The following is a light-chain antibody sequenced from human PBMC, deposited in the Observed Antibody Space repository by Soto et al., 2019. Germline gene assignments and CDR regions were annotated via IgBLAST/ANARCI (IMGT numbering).Light chain of an antibody. CDR1: SSNIGAGYD. V-gene: IGLV1-40*01. CDR2: GNS. CDR3: QSYDSSLSVVV. Sequence: QPVLTQAPSVSVAPGQRVTISCTGSSSNIGAGYDVHWYQQLPGTAPKLLIYGNSNRPSGVPDRFSGSKSGTSASLAITGLQAEDEADYYCQSYDSSLSVVVFGGGTKLTVL. J-gene: IGLJ2*01.